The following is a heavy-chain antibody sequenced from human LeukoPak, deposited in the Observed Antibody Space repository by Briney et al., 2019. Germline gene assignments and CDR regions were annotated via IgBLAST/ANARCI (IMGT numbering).Heavy chain of an antibody. D-gene: IGHD5-12*01. CDR3: AREGYSGYDYAGY. CDR1: GGSFSGYY. J-gene: IGHJ4*02. V-gene: IGHV4-34*01. CDR2: INHSGST. Sequence: SETLSLTCAVYGGSFSGYYWSWIRQPPGKGLEWIGEINHSGSTNYNPSLKSRVTISVDTSKNQFSLKLSSVTAADTAVYYCAREGYSGYDYAGYWGPGTLVTVSS.